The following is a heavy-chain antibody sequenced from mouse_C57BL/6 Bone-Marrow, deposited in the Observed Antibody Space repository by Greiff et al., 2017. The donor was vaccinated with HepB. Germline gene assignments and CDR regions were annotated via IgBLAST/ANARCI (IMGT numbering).Heavy chain of an antibody. D-gene: IGHD2-3*01. V-gene: IGHV1-42*01. CDR3: AIDGGYYEDYAMDY. CDR2: INPSTGGT. CDR1: GYSFTGYY. J-gene: IGHJ4*01. Sequence: VQLQQSGPELVKPGASVKISCKASGYSFTGYYMNWVKQSPEKSLEWIGEINPSTGGTTYNQKFKAKATLTVDKSSSTAYMQLKSLTSEDSAVYYCAIDGGYYEDYAMDYWGQGTSVTVSS.